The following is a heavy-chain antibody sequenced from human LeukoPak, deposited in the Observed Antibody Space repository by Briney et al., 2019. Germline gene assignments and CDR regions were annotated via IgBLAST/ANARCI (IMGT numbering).Heavy chain of an antibody. V-gene: IGHV4-59*01. CDR3: ARYYYDSSGYEFYPYY. D-gene: IGHD3-22*01. J-gene: IGHJ4*02. CDR2: IYYTGST. CDR1: GGSINGYY. Sequence: SETLSLTCTVSGGSINGYYWSWIRQSPGKGLESLGYIYYTGSTNYNPSLKSRVTISVDTSKNQFSLKLSSVTAADTAVYYCARYYYDSSGYEFYPYYWGQGTLVTVSS.